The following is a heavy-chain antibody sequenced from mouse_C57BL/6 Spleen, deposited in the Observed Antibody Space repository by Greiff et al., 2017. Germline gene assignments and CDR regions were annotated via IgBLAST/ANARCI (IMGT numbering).Heavy chain of an antibody. CDR2: IDPSDSYT. CDR1: GYTFTSYW. CDR3: ARGVGHYAMDY. J-gene: IGHJ4*01. Sequence: VQLQQPGAELVMPGASVKLSCKASGYTFTSYWMHWVKQRPGQGLEWIGEIDPSDSYTNYNQKFKGKSPLTVDKSSSTAYMQLSSLTSEDSAVYYCARGVGHYAMDYWGQGTSVTVSS. V-gene: IGHV1-69*01.